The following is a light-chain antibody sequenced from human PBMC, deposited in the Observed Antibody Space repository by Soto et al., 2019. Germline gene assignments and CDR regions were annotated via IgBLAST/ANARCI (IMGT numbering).Light chain of an antibody. CDR1: QSISDT. CDR2: IAS. CDR3: QQYRSWPRT. Sequence: EIVMTQSPATLSVSPGGRATLSCRASQSISDTLAWYQQKPGQAPRLLIYIASRGATGFPARFSGSGSGTDFTLTISSLQSEDFAVYYCQQYRSWPRTFGQGTKVNIK. V-gene: IGKV3-15*01. J-gene: IGKJ1*01.